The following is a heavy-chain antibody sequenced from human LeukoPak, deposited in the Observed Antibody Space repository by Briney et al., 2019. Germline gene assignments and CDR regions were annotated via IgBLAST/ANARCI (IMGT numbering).Heavy chain of an antibody. V-gene: IGHV3-23*01. CDR1: GFTFSNYA. CDR2: ISGSGGST. J-gene: IGHJ4*02. CDR3: AKRRASTFEGYYFDY. Sequence: GGSLRLSCAASGFTFSNYAMTWVRQAPGKGLEWVSAISGSGGSTYYADSVKGRFTISRDNSKNTLYLQMNSLRAEDTAVYYCAKRRASTFEGYYFDYWGQGTLVTVSS. D-gene: IGHD3-16*01.